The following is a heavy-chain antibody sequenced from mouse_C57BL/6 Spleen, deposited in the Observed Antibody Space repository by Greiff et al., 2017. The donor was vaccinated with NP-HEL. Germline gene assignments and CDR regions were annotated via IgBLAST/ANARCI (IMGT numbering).Heavy chain of an antibody. CDR2: INYDGSST. CDR1: GFTFSDYY. V-gene: IGHV5-16*01. CDR3: AREEDSRAMDY. Sequence: EVHLVESEGGLVQPGSSMKLSCTASGFTFSDYYMAWVRQVPDKGLEWVANINYDGSSTYYLDSLKSRFIISRDNAKNILYLQMSSLKSEDTATYYCAREEDSRAMDYWGQGTSVTVSS. J-gene: IGHJ4*01.